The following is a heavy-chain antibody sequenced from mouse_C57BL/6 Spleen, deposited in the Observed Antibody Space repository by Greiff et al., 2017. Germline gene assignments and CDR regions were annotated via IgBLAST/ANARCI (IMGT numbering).Heavy chain of an antibody. CDR3: ARGGITTVEGLLDY. Sequence: EVQLMESGGGLVKPGGSLKLSCAASGFTFSDYGMHWVRQAPEKGLEWVAYISSGSSTIYYADTVKGRFTISRDNAKNTLFLQKTSLRSEDTAMYYCARGGITTVEGLLDYWGQGTSLTVSS. D-gene: IGHD1-1*01. CDR1: GFTFSDYG. J-gene: IGHJ2*02. V-gene: IGHV5-17*01. CDR2: ISSGSSTI.